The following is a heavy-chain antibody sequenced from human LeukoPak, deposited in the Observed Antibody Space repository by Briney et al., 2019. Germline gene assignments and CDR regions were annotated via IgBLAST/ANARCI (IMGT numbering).Heavy chain of an antibody. CDR3: ARAGPSPVQYYYYMDV. D-gene: IGHD1-1*01. J-gene: IGHJ6*03. Sequence: GGSLRLSCAASGFTFSSYGMHWVRQAPGKGLEWVAFIRYDGSNKYYADSVKGRFTISRDNSKNTLYLQMNSLRAEDTAVYYCARAGPSPVQYYYYMDVWGKGTTVTISS. CDR2: IRYDGSNK. CDR1: GFTFSSYG. V-gene: IGHV3-30*02.